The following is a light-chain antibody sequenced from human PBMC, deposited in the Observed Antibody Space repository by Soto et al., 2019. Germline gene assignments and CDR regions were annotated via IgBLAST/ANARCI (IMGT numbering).Light chain of an antibody. CDR1: QSVSHA. V-gene: IGKV3-11*01. J-gene: IGKJ3*01. CDR3: QQYNIWPPEVT. CDR2: DAS. Sequence: EVVLTQSPATLSLSPGDRATLSCRASQSVSHALAWYQQKPGQAPRLLIHDASSRATGIPARFSGSGSETDFTLTISSLEPEDFEIYYCQQYNIWPPEVTFGPGTKVDIK.